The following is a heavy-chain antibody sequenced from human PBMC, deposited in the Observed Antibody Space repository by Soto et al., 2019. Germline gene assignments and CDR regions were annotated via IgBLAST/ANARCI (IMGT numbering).Heavy chain of an antibody. CDR2: FYYSGSP. V-gene: IGHV4-61*01. J-gene: IGHJ6*02. CDR3: AREDFYNGLDV. Sequence: SETLSLTCSVSGGSVSSGTYYWSWIRQPPGKGLEWIGYFYYSGSPYYNPSLKSRVTISVDTSKNQFSLKLTSVTAADTAVYYCAREDFYNGLDVWGQGTTVTVSS. CDR1: GGSVSSGTYY.